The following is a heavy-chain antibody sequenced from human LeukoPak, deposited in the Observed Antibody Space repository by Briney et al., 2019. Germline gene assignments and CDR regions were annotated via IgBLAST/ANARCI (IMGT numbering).Heavy chain of an antibody. D-gene: IGHD1-14*01. J-gene: IGHJ4*02. CDR2: IRYDGSEK. CDR3: AREAWDLTGRAPVI. Sequence: GGSLRLSCAASGFTFNSYEMNWVRQAPGKGLEWVATIRYDGSEKYYAEFVTGRFTVSRDNSKSTLYLEINSLRAGDTAVYYCAREAWDLTGRAPVIWGQGTRVTVSS. V-gene: IGHV3-33*08. CDR1: GFTFNSYE.